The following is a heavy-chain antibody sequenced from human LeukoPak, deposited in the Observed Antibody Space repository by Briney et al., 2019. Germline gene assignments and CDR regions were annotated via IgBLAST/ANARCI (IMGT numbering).Heavy chain of an antibody. CDR1: GFTFNNYG. V-gene: IGHV3-23*01. Sequence: GGSLRLSCAASGFTFNNYGMHWVRQAPGKGLEWVSAISGSGGSTYYADSVKGRFTISRDNSKNTLYLQMNSLRAEDTAVYYCAKSMDWQQLPRVDYWGQGTLVTVSS. CDR3: AKSMDWQQLPRVDY. CDR2: ISGSGGST. J-gene: IGHJ4*02. D-gene: IGHD6-13*01.